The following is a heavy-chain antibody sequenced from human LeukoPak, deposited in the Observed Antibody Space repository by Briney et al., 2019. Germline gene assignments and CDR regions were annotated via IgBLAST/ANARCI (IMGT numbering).Heavy chain of an antibody. CDR2: ISYTGNP. V-gene: IGHV4-59*01. Sequence: SETLSLTCTVSGVSMSSYYWSWIRQSPGKGLEWIGFISYTGNPNCNPSLKSRVTLSVDTSKNQFSLNLSSVTAADTAVYYCARGGGSYGYFDYWGQGTLVTVSS. CDR3: ARGGGSYGYFDY. CDR1: GVSMSSYY. J-gene: IGHJ4*02. D-gene: IGHD1-26*01.